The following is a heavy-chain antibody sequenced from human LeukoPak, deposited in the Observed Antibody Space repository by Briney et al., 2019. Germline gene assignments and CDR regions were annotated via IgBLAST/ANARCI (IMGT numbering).Heavy chain of an antibody. Sequence: SVKVSCKASGGTFSSYAISWVRQAPGQGLEWMGGIIPIFGTANYAQKFQGRVTITTDESTSTAYMELSSLRSEDTAVYYCARQPHFYCSSTSCYFDYWGQGTLVTVSS. J-gene: IGHJ4*02. CDR3: ARQPHFYCSSTSCYFDY. CDR1: GGTFSSYA. D-gene: IGHD2-2*01. V-gene: IGHV1-69*05. CDR2: IIPIFGTA.